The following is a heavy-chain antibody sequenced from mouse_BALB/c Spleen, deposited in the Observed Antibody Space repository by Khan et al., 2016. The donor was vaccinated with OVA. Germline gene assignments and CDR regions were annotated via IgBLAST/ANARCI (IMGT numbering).Heavy chain of an antibody. D-gene: IGHD2-12*01. J-gene: IGHJ4*01. CDR1: GYTFTNYG. V-gene: IGHV9-3-1*01. CDR3: ARPPYFSYSLDH. Sequence: IQLVQSGPEMKKPGETVKISCKASGYTFTNYGMNWVKQSPGKALKWMGWINTFTGEPTYADDFKGRFAFSLETSASTASLQINNLKNEDTATXCCARPPYFSYSLDHWGQGTSVTVSS. CDR2: INTFTGEP.